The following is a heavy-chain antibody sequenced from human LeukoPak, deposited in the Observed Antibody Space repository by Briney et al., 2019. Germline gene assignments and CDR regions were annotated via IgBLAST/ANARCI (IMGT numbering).Heavy chain of an antibody. CDR2: ITSSGRII. V-gene: IGHV3-48*03. CDR1: GFTFSSYQ. CDR3: AREFFGLGYSSSTSCYSPDGGLGY. Sequence: GGSLRLSCAASGFTFSSYQMNWVRQAPGEGLEWVAAITSSGRIIYYADPVKGRFTISRDNAKNSLYLQLNILRAEYIAVYYGAREFFGLGYSSSTSCYSPDGGLGYWGQGTLVIVSS. J-gene: IGHJ4*02. D-gene: IGHD2-2*01.